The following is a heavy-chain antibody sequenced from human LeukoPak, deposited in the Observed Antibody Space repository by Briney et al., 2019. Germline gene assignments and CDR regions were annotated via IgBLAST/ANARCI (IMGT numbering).Heavy chain of an antibody. Sequence: GGSLRLSCAASGFTFDDYAMSWVRQAPGKGLEWVSAISGSGSSTYYADSVKGRFTISRDNSKNTLYLQMNSLRAEDTAVYYSAKAASNSLRYYFDYWGQGTLVTVSS. CDR2: ISGSGSST. CDR1: GFTFDDYA. V-gene: IGHV3-23*01. J-gene: IGHJ4*02. CDR3: AKAASNSLRYYFDY. D-gene: IGHD4-11*01.